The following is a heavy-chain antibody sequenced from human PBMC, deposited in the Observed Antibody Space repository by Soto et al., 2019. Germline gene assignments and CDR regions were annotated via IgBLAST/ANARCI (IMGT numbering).Heavy chain of an antibody. CDR2: IIPLLDTT. J-gene: IGHJ4*02. CDR1: GGTFSNDI. D-gene: IGHD3-10*01. Sequence: SVKVSCKTSGGTFSNDIITWVRQAPGQGLEWMGRIIPLLDTTNYAQKFQGRVTITRDTSASTAYMELSSLRSEDTAVYYCARSLPMVRGVRFVYWGQGTLVTVSS. CDR3: ARSLPMVRGVRFVY. V-gene: IGHV1-69*08.